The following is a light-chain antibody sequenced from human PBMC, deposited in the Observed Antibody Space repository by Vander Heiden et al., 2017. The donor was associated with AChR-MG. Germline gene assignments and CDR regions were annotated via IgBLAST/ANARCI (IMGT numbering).Light chain of an antibody. CDR2: DVS. Sequence: SSLPHPASVSGSPGQSITTSCTGTSSDVGGYNYVSWYQQHPGKAPKLMIYDVSKRPSGVSNRFSGSKSGNTASLTISGLQAEDEADYYCSSYTSSSTLGVFGTGTKVTVL. V-gene: IGLV2-14*01. J-gene: IGLJ1*01. CDR3: SSYTSSSTLGV. CDR1: SSDVGGYNY.